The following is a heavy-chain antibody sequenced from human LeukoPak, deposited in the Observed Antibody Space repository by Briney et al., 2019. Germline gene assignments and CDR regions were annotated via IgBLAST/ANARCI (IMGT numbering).Heavy chain of an antibody. CDR3: ARAREVLGVTPGYYFDY. CDR2: IKQDGSVK. D-gene: IGHD1-26*01. Sequence: GGSLRLSCVVSGFTFSTYWMSWVRQAPGKGLECVATIKQDGSVKNYGDSVQGRFTISRDNAKNTLYLQMNSLRAEDTAVYYCARAREVLGVTPGYYFDYWGQGTLVTVSS. J-gene: IGHJ4*02. V-gene: IGHV3-7*01. CDR1: GFTFSTYW.